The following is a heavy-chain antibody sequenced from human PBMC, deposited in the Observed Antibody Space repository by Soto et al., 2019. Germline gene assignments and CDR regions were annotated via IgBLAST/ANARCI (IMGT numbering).Heavy chain of an antibody. CDR2: IYPGDSDT. V-gene: IGHV5-51*01. CDR3: ARRLTPDCSGGSCYSWAFDI. D-gene: IGHD2-15*01. J-gene: IGHJ3*02. Sequence: GESLKISCKGSGYSFTSYWIGWVRQMPGKGLEWMGIIYPGDSDTRYSPSFQGQVTISADKSISTAYLQWSSLKASDTAMYYCARRLTPDCSGGSCYSWAFDIWGQGTMVTVSS. CDR1: GYSFTSYW.